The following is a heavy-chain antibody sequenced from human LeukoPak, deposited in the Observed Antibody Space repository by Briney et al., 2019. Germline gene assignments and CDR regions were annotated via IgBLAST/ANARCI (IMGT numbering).Heavy chain of an antibody. J-gene: IGHJ4*02. CDR3: AKAREGYDILTGYFDY. D-gene: IGHD3-9*01. CDR2: ISYDGSNK. V-gene: IGHV3-30*18. CDR1: GFTFSGYG. Sequence: GGSLRLSCAASGFTFSGYGMHWVRQAPGKGLEWVAVISYDGSNKYYADSVKGRFTISRDNSKNTLYLQMNSLRAEDTAVYYCAKAREGYDILTGYFDYWGQGTLVTVSS.